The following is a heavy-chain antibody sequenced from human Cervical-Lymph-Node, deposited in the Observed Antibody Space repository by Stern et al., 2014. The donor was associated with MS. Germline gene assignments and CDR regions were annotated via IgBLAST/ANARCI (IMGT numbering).Heavy chain of an antibody. CDR1: GYSFTANW. J-gene: IGHJ4*02. Sequence: EVQLVESGAEVKKPGESLKISCKGSGYSFTANWIAWVRQMPGKGLEWMGFIYPDDSDTRYSTSFQGQVPISADKSISTAYLQWSSLKASDTAMYYCARDYGDYAFDYWGQGTLVTVSS. CDR3: ARDYGDYAFDY. V-gene: IGHV5-51*01. CDR2: IYPDDSDT. D-gene: IGHD4-17*01.